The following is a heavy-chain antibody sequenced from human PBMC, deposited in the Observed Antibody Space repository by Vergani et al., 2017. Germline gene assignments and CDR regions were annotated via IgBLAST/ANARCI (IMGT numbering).Heavy chain of an antibody. D-gene: IGHD1-26*01. CDR3: ASGGSYLWAFDI. V-gene: IGHV4-34*01. CDR1: GGSFSGYY. J-gene: IGHJ3*02. Sequence: QVQLQQWGAGLLKPSETLSLTCAVYGGSFSGYYWSWIRQPPGKGLEWIGEINHSGSTNYNPSLKSRVTISVDTSKNQFSLKLSSVTAADTAVYYCASGGSYLWAFDIWGQGTMVTVSS. CDR2: INHSGST.